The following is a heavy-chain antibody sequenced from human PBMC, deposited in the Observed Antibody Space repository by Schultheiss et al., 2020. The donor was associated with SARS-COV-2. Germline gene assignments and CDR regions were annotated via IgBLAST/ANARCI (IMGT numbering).Heavy chain of an antibody. J-gene: IGHJ4*02. CDR3: ARGRGDGYNVYYFDY. Sequence: GGSLRLSCAASGFTFSSYWMHWVRQAPGKGLEYVSAISSNGGSTYYANSVKGRFTISRDNSKNTLYLQMGSLRAEDMAVYYCARGRGDGYNVYYFDYWGQGTLVTVSS. CDR2: ISSNGGST. D-gene: IGHD5-24*01. V-gene: IGHV3-64*01. CDR1: GFTFSSYW.